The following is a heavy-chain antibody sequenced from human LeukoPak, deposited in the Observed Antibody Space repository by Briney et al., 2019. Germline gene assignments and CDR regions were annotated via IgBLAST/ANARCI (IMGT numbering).Heavy chain of an antibody. CDR2: ISSNGGST. Sequence: GGSLRLSCAASGFTFSSYAMHWVRQAPGKGLEYVSAISSNGGSTYYANSVKGRFTISRDNSKNTLYLQMNSLRAEDTAVYYCAKENKVGAPFDYWGQGTLVTVSS. J-gene: IGHJ4*02. D-gene: IGHD1-26*01. CDR3: AKENKVGAPFDY. V-gene: IGHV3-64*01. CDR1: GFTFSSYA.